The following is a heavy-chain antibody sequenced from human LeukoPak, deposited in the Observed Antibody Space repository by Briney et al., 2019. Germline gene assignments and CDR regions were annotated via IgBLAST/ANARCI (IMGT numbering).Heavy chain of an antibody. D-gene: IGHD1-1*01. CDR2: INPNSGGT. J-gene: IGHJ4*02. CDR3: ARDFGGTTPFGIYFDY. CDR1: GYTFIGYY. V-gene: IGHV1-2*02. Sequence: ASVKVSCKASGYTFIGYYMHWVRQAPGQGLEWMGWINPNSGGTNYAQKFQGRVTMTRDTSISPAYMELSRLRSDDTAVYYCARDFGGTTPFGIYFDYWGQGTLVTVSS.